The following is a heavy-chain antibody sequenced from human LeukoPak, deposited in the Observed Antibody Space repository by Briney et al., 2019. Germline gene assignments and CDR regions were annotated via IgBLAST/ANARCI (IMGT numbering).Heavy chain of an antibody. J-gene: IGHJ3*02. V-gene: IGHV3-30-3*01. CDR2: MSYDGSNK. Sequence: GGSLRLSCAASGITFTTYAVHWVRQAPGKGLEWLAIMSYDGSNKYYADYVKGRFTVSRDSSKNTVYLQMNSLRVDDTAIYYCALAVAALEAFDIWGQGTMVTVSS. CDR3: ALAVAALEAFDI. D-gene: IGHD6-19*01. CDR1: GITFTTYA.